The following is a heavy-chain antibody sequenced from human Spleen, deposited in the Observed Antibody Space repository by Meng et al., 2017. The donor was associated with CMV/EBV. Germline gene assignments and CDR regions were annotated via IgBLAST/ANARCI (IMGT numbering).Heavy chain of an antibody. CDR1: GASINSIHW. CDR2: ISHSGTT. V-gene: IGHV4-4*01. D-gene: IGHD6-13*01. Sequence: FAVSGASINSIHWWSWVRQPPEKGLEWIGEISHSGTTNYTSSLKSRVSISVDKSTNVFSLNLKSLTAADTAVYFCARRSSSTWGIDYWGQGTLVTVPS. J-gene: IGHJ4*02. CDR3: ARRSSSTWGIDY.